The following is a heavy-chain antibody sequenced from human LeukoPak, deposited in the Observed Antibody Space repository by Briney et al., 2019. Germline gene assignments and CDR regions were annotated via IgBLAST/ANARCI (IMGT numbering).Heavy chain of an antibody. D-gene: IGHD5-18*01. Sequence: GGSLRLSCAASGFTFSSHWMSWVRQAPGKGLEWVANIKQDGSEKYYVDSVKGRFTISRDNAKNSLYLQMNSLRAEDTAVYYCARDTAMVRGAYDAFDIWGQGTMVTVSS. CDR3: ARDTAMVRGAYDAFDI. V-gene: IGHV3-7*01. CDR1: GFTFSSHW. CDR2: IKQDGSEK. J-gene: IGHJ3*02.